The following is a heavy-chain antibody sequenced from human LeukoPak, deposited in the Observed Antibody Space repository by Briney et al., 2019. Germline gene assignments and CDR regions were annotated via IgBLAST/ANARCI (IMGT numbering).Heavy chain of an antibody. D-gene: IGHD3-22*01. J-gene: IGHJ4*02. V-gene: IGHV4-4*07. CDR3: AREPNDISGYSLFDY. Sequence: PSETLSLTCTVSGCSISSYYSRWIRQPAGKGLEWIGRIYTSGSTNYNPSLKSRVTISVDKSKNQFSLKLNSVTAADTTVYYCAREPNDISGYSLFDYWGQGTLVTVSS. CDR1: GCSISSYY. CDR2: IYTSGST.